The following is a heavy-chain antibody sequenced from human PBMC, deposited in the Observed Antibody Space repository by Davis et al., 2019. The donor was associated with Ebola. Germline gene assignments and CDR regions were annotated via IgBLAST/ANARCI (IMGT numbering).Heavy chain of an antibody. CDR3: ARGDWFDP. CDR2: ISSSSSTI. V-gene: IGHV3-11*04. J-gene: IGHJ5*02. CDR1: GFTFSDYY. Sequence: GESLKISCAASGFTFSDYYMNWVRQAPGKGLEWVSYISSSSSTIYYADSVKGRFTISRDNAKNTLYLQMNSLRAEDTAVYYCARGDWFDPWGQGTLVTVSS.